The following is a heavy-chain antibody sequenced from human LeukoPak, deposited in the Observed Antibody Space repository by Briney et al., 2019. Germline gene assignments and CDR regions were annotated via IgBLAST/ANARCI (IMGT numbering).Heavy chain of an antibody. CDR2: IIPILGIA. V-gene: IGHV1-69*02. CDR3: ARRHGDDLGWYFDL. J-gene: IGHJ2*01. Sequence: ASVKVSCKASGGTFSSDSISWMRQAPGQGLEWMGRIIPILGIANYAQKFQGRVTITADKSTSTAYMELSSLRSEDTAVYYCARRHGDDLGWYFDLWGRGTLVTVSS. D-gene: IGHD4-17*01. CDR1: GGTFSSDS.